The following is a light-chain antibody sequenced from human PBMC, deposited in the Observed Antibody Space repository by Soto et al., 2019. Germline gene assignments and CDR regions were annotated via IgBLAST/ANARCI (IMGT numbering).Light chain of an antibody. Sequence: VIWMTQSPSLLSASTGDRVTISCRISQGISSYLAWYQQKLGKAPELLIYAASTLQSGVPSRFSGSGSGRDFTLTISCLQSEDFATYYCQQYYSFPFTFGPGTKVDIK. J-gene: IGKJ3*01. CDR3: QQYYSFPFT. CDR2: AAS. V-gene: IGKV1D-8*01. CDR1: QGISSY.